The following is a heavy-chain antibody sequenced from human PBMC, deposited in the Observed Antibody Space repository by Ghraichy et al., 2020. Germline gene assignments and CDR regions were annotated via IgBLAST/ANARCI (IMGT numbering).Heavy chain of an antibody. Sequence: GGSLRLSCAASGFTFSSYSMNWARQAPGKGLEWVSSISSSSSYIYYADSVKGRFTISRDNAKNSLYLQMNSLRAEDTAVYYCARGERNAYYFDYWGQGTLVTVSS. D-gene: IGHD1-1*01. V-gene: IGHV3-21*01. CDR2: ISSSSSYI. CDR3: ARGERNAYYFDY. J-gene: IGHJ4*02. CDR1: GFTFSSYS.